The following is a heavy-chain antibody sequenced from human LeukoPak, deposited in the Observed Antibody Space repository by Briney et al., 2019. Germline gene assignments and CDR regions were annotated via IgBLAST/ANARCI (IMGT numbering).Heavy chain of an antibody. J-gene: IGHJ4*02. Sequence: PGGSLRLSCAASGFTFRDYYMSWIRQAPGKGLEWVSYISSSGGAIFYADSVKGRFTISRDNAKNSLFLQMNSLRVEDTAVYYCARRGSYFEFDYWGQGTLVTVSS. D-gene: IGHD1-26*01. V-gene: IGHV3-11*04. CDR1: GFTFRDYY. CDR2: ISSSGGAI. CDR3: ARRGSYFEFDY.